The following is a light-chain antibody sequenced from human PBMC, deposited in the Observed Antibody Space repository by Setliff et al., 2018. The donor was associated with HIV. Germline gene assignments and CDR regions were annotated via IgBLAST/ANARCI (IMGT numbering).Light chain of an antibody. CDR1: SSDVGGYNY. CDR2: DVS. J-gene: IGLJ2*01. CDR3: SSYTSSSTLVV. V-gene: IGLV2-14*01. Sequence: LTQPASVSGSPGQSITISCTGTSSDVGGYNYVSWYQQHPGKAPKLMIYDVSNRPSGVSNRFSGSKSGNTASLTISGLQAEDEADYYCSSYTSSSTLVVFGGGTKVTVL.